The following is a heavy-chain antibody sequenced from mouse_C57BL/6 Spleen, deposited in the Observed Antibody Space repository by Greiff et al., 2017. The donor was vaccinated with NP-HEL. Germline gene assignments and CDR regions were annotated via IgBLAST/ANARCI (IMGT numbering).Heavy chain of an antibody. J-gene: IGHJ4*01. V-gene: IGHV1-64*01. D-gene: IGHD2-4*01. Sequence: VQLQQPGAELVKPGASVKLSCKASGYTFTSYWMHWVKQRPGQGLEWIGMIHPNSGSTNYNEKFKSKATLTVDKSSSTAYMQLSSLTSEDSAVYYCAREDYDGAMDYWGQGTSVTVSS. CDR2: IHPNSGST. CDR1: GYTFTSYW. CDR3: AREDYDGAMDY.